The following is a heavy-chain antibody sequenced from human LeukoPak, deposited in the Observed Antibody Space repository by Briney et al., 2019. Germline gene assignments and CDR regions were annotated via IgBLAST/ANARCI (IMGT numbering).Heavy chain of an antibody. CDR1: GYTFTGYY. J-gene: IGHJ5*02. V-gene: IGHV1-2*02. D-gene: IGHD3-10*01. Sequence: ASVKVSCKASGYTFTGYYMHWVRQAPGQGLEWMGWINPNSGGTNYAQKFQGRVTMTRDTSISTACMELSRLRSDDTAVYYCARAEVYYYGSGGFDPWGQGTLVTVSS. CDR2: INPNSGGT. CDR3: ARAEVYYYGSGGFDP.